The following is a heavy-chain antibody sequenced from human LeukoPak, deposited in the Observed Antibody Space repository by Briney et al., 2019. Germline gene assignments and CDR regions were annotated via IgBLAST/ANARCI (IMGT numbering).Heavy chain of an antibody. V-gene: IGHV4-4*07. D-gene: IGHD1-26*01. J-gene: IGHJ6*03. Sequence: SETLSLTCTVSGGSISSYYWSWIRQPAGKGLEWIGRIYTSGSTNCNPSLKSRVTMSVDTSKNQFSLKLSSVTAADTAVYYCARGARSLAPYYYYYYMDVWGKGTTVTVSS. CDR1: GGSISSYY. CDR2: IYTSGST. CDR3: ARGARSLAPYYYYYYMDV.